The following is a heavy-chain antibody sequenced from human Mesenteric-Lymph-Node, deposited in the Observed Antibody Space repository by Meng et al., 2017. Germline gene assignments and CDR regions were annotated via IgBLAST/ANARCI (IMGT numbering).Heavy chain of an antibody. J-gene: IGHJ5*02. D-gene: IGHD6-19*01. CDR2: TYYRSKWYS. CDR3: ARGFTVAGRFDP. CDR1: GDSVSSNSAA. Sequence: SCAISGDSVSSNSAAWNWIRQSPSRGLEWLGRTYYRSKWYSDYAVSVKSRITINPDTSKNQFSLKLNSVTPEDTAVYFCARGFTVAGRFDPWGQGTLVTVSS. V-gene: IGHV6-1*01.